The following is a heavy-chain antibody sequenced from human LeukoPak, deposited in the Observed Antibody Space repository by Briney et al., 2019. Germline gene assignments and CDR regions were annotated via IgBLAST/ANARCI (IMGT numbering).Heavy chain of an antibody. Sequence: GGSLRLSCAASGFTSSSYEMNWVRQAPGKGLEWVSYISSSGSTIYYADSVKGRFTISRDNAKNSLYLQMNSLRAEDTAVYYCAIGYYDSSGYYIPFDYWGQGTLVTVSS. V-gene: IGHV3-48*03. CDR3: AIGYYDSSGYYIPFDY. CDR2: ISSSGSTI. D-gene: IGHD3-22*01. CDR1: GFTSSSYE. J-gene: IGHJ4*02.